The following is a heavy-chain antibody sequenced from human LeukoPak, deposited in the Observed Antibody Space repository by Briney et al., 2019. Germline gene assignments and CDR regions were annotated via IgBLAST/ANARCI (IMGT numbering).Heavy chain of an antibody. CDR2: ISGSGDST. CDR1: GFTFSSYA. D-gene: IGHD7-27*01. V-gene: IGHV3-23*01. Sequence: GGSLRLSCAASGFTFSSYAMRWVRQAPGKGLEWVSSISGSGDSTYNADSVKGRFTISRDKSKNTLYLQMNSLRAEDTAVYYCAKDLSWGLDYWGLGTLVTVCS. CDR3: AKDLSWGLDY. J-gene: IGHJ4*02.